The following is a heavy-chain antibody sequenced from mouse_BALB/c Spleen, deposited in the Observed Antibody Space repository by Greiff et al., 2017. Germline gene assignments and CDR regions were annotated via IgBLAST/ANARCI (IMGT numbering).Heavy chain of an antibody. Sequence: VQLQQSGPELVKPGASVKISCKASGYTFTDYNMHWVKQSHGKSLEWIGYIYPYNGGTGYNQKFKSKATLTVDNSSSTAYMELRSLTSEDSAVYYCARGGDSAMDYWGQGTSVTSPQ. CDR2: IYPYNGGT. V-gene: IGHV1S29*02. CDR3: ARGGDSAMDY. CDR1: GYTFTDYN. J-gene: IGHJ4*01.